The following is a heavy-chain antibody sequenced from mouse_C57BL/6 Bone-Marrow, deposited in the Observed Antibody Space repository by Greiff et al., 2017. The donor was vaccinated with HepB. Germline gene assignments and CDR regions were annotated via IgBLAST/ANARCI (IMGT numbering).Heavy chain of an antibody. Sequence: QVQLQQSGTELVKPGASVKLSCKASGYTFTSYWMHWVKQRPGQGLEWIGNINPSNGGTNYNEKFKSKATLTVDKSSSTAYMQLSSLTSEDSAVYYCARGLWLRRGGYYAMDYWGQGTSVTVSS. V-gene: IGHV1-53*01. CDR2: INPSNGGT. CDR3: ARGLWLRRGGYYAMDY. J-gene: IGHJ4*01. CDR1: GYTFTSYW. D-gene: IGHD2-2*01.